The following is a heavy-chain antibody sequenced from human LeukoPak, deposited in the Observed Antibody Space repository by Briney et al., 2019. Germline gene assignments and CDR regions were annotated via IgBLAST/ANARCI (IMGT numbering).Heavy chain of an antibody. CDR2: IKSKTDGGTT. Sequence: GGSLRLSCAASGFTFTSYSMSWVRQAPGKGLEWVGRIKSKTDGGTTDYAAPVKGRFTISRDDSKNTLYLQMNSLKTEDTAVYYCTRNYVWGSYPDYWGQGTLVTVSS. J-gene: IGHJ4*02. V-gene: IGHV3-15*01. CDR1: GFTFTSYS. D-gene: IGHD3-16*02. CDR3: TRNYVWGSYPDY.